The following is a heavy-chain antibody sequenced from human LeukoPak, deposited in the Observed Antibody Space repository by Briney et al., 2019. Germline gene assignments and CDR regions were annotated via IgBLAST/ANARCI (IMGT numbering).Heavy chain of an antibody. J-gene: IGHJ4*02. D-gene: IGHD6-13*01. CDR1: GLTFSSYS. Sequence: GGSLRLSCVVSGLTFSSYSMSWVREAPGKGLDWVSGISASGGDTWYPDSVKGRFTISRDNSKNTLFLQMSSLRVEDTAMYYCAKDAAGPEYWGQGTLVTVSS. CDR3: AKDAAGPEY. V-gene: IGHV3-23*01. CDR2: ISASGGDT.